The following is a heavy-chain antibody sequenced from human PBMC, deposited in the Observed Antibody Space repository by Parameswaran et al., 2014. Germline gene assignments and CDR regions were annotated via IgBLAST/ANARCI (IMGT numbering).Heavy chain of an antibody. Sequence: RWIRQPPGKGLEWIGYIYYSGSTYYNPSLKSRVTISVDTSKNQFSLKLSSVTAADTAVYYCARDRWFGSFDYWGQGTLVTVSS. J-gene: IGHJ4*02. D-gene: IGHD3-10*01. CDR2: IYYSGST. CDR3: ARDRWFGSFDY. V-gene: IGHV4-31*02.